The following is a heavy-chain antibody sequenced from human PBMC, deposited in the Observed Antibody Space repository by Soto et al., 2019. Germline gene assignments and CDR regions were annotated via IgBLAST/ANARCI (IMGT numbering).Heavy chain of an antibody. J-gene: IGHJ5*02. CDR3: ARVAVTDLRYFDWLSAPVNWFDP. D-gene: IGHD3-9*01. Sequence: SETLSLTCAVYGGSFSGYYWSWIRQPPGKGLEWIGEINHSGSTNYNPSLKSRVTISVDTSKNQFSLKLSSVTAADTAVYYCARVAVTDLRYFDWLSAPVNWFDPWGQGTLVTSPQ. CDR2: INHSGST. CDR1: GGSFSGYY. V-gene: IGHV4-34*01.